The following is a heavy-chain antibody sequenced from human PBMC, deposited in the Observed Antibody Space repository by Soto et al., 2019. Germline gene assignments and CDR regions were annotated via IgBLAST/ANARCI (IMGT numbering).Heavy chain of an antibody. J-gene: IGHJ5*02. CDR1: GYSFTSYW. CDR3: ARQPRLEDFWSGYPAWFEP. D-gene: IGHD3-3*01. V-gene: IGHV5-51*01. Sequence: PGESLKISCKGSGYSFTSYWIGWVRQMPGKGLEWMGIIYPGDSDTRYSPSFQGQVTISADKSISTAYLQWSSLKASDTAMYYCARQPRLEDFWSGYPAWFEPWGQGTRVTVSS. CDR2: IYPGDSDT.